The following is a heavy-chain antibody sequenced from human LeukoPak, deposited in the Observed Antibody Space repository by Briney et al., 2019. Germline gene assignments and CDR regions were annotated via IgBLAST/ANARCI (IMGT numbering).Heavy chain of an antibody. D-gene: IGHD5-18*01. J-gene: IGHJ4*02. V-gene: IGHV3-23*01. CDR1: GFTFSNSR. CDR2: ISGYGGST. Sequence: GGSLRLSCAASGFTFSNSRMTWVRQAPGKGLEWISTISGYGGSTYYADSVKGRFTNSRDNSKNTLYLQMNSLRADDTAVYYCAKVSGYSYGYFDYWGQGTLVTVSS. CDR3: AKVSGYSYGYFDY.